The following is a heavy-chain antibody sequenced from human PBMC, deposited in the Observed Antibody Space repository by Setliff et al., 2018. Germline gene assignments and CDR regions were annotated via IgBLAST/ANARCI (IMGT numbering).Heavy chain of an antibody. D-gene: IGHD3-10*01. V-gene: IGHV5-51*01. CDR3: ARHPYYYGSGTYLDNNNRWFDP. J-gene: IGHJ5*02. CDR2: IYPGDSIT. Sequence: GESLKISCKGSGYSFTTCWIGWVRQMPGKGLEWMGIIYPGDSITRYSPSFQGQVTISVDKSINTAYLQWSSLRASDTAIYYCARHPYYYGSGTYLDNNNRWFDPWGQGTLVTVS. CDR1: GYSFTTCW.